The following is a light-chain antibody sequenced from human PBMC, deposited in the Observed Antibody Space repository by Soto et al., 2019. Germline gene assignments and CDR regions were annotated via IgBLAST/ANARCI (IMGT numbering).Light chain of an antibody. CDR3: QQYET. CDR2: TAS. Sequence: DIQLTQSPSFLSASVGDRVTITCRASQGISSYLAWYQQKPGKAPKLLISTASTLQSGVPSRFSGSGSGTEFSLTISSLQPDDFATYYCQQYETFGGGTKVDIK. V-gene: IGKV1-9*01. CDR1: QGISSY. J-gene: IGKJ4*01.